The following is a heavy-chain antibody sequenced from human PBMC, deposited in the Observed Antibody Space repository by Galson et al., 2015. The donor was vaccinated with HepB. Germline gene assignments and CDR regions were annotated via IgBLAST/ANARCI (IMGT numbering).Heavy chain of an antibody. CDR3: ASDPTYYYDSSGPGYY. D-gene: IGHD3-22*01. CDR2: IKQGGSEK. Sequence: SLRLSCAASGFTFSSYWMSWVRQAPGKGLEWVANIKQGGSEKYYVDSVKGRFTISRDNAKNSLYLQMNSLRAEDTAVYYCASDPTYYYDSSGPGYYWGQGTLVTVSS. J-gene: IGHJ4*02. V-gene: IGHV3-7*03. CDR1: GFTFSSYW.